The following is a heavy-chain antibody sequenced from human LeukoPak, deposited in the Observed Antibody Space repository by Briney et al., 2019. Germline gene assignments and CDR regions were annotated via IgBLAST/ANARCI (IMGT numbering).Heavy chain of an antibody. CDR2: ISAYNGNT. J-gene: IGHJ4*02. V-gene: IGHV1-18*01. D-gene: IGHD6-13*01. CDR3: ARTKYSSSWYAFVWGVDY. CDR1: GYTFTSYG. Sequence: GASVKVSCKASGYTFTSYGISWVRQAPGQGLEWMGWISAYNGNTNYAQKLQGRVTMTTDTSTSTASMELRSLRSDDTAVYYCARTKYSSSWYAFVWGVDYWGQGTLVTVSS.